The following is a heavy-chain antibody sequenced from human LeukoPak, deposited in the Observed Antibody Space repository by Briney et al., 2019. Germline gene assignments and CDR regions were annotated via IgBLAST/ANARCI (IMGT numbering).Heavy chain of an antibody. D-gene: IGHD3-10*01. Sequence: GGSLRLSCEASGFTFSSYGMHWVRQAPGKGLEWVAVIWFDGTHKYYADSVKGRFTISRDNSKNTLYVQMNSLRAEDRAVYYCARSRTYSQMVHYFDYWGQGTLVTVSS. V-gene: IGHV3-33*01. CDR2: IWFDGTHK. CDR1: GFTFSSYG. CDR3: ARSRTYSQMVHYFDY. J-gene: IGHJ4*02.